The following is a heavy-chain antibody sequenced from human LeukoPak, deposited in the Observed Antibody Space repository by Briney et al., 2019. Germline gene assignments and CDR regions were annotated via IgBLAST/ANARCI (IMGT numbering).Heavy chain of an antibody. V-gene: IGHV3-33*01. CDR3: ARQHCSGGDCYFFD. CDR2: IWYDGNNK. Sequence: GGSLRLSCAASGFTFSNYGMHWVRQAPGKGLEWVALIWYDGNNKYYADSVKGRFTISRDNSKNTLYLQLNSLRAEDTAVYYCARQHCSGGDCYFFDWGQGTLVTVTS. D-gene: IGHD2-15*01. CDR1: GFTFSNYG. J-gene: IGHJ4*02.